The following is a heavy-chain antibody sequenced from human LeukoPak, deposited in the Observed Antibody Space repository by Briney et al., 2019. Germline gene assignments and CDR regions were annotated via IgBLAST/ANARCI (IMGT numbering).Heavy chain of an antibody. CDR1: GFTFSSYA. CDR3: AKDFASGSGWSEKDY. CDR2: ISYDGSNK. J-gene: IGHJ4*02. D-gene: IGHD6-19*01. Sequence: GGSLRLSCAASGFTFSSYAMHWVRQAPGKGLEWVAVISYDGSNKYYADSVKGRFTISRDNSKNTLYLQMNSLRAEDTAVYYCAKDFASGSGWSEKDYWGQGTLVTVSS. V-gene: IGHV3-30*04.